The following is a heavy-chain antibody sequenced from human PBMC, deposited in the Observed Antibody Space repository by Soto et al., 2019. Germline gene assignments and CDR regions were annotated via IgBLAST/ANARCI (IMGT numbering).Heavy chain of an antibody. J-gene: IGHJ4*02. CDR3: ARDSDYDSKY. Sequence: ASVKVSCKASGYTFTTYGISWVRQAPGHGLEYLAWISPYNGNTNYAQKFQGRVTLTTDTSTRTAYMELRNLRSDDTAVYYCARDSDYDSKYWGQGTLVTVSS. CDR1: GYTFTTYG. D-gene: IGHD5-12*01. V-gene: IGHV1-18*01. CDR2: ISPYNGNT.